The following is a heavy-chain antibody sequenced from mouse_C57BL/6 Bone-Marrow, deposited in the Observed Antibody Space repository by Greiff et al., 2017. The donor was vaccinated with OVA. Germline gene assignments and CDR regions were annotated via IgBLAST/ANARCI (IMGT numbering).Heavy chain of an antibody. D-gene: IGHD2-13*01. CDR1: GYTFTDYE. Sequence: VQLQQSGAELVRPGASVTLSCKASGYTFTDYEMHWVKQTPVHGLEWIGAIDPETGGTAYNQKFKGKAILTAVKSSSTAYMELRSLTSEDSAVYYCTRVTSWFAYWGQGTLVTVSA. V-gene: IGHV1-15*01. CDR3: TRVTSWFAY. CDR2: IDPETGGT. J-gene: IGHJ3*01.